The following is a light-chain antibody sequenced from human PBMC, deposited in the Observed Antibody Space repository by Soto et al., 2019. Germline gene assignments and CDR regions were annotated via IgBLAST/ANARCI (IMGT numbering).Light chain of an antibody. Sequence: QSALTQPASVSGSPGQSLSISCTGASSDVGRYNLVSWYQQHPGKAPKLMIYEVSKRPSGVSHRFSGSGSGNTASLTISGLQAEDEADYYCCSYAGSDYVFGTGTKLTVL. CDR3: CSYAGSDYV. CDR2: EVS. V-gene: IGLV2-23*02. CDR1: SSDVGRYNL. J-gene: IGLJ1*01.